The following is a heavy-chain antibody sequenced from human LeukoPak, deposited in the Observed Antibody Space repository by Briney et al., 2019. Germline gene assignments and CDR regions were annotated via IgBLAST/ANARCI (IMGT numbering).Heavy chain of an antibody. CDR1: GFTFSDYY. V-gene: IGHV3-30-3*01. D-gene: IGHD6-25*01. CDR2: ISYDGNNK. CDR3: ARDSGWAFDI. Sequence: AGGSLKLSCAASGFTFSDYYMTWVRQAPGKGLEWVAVISYDGNNKYYADSLKGRFTISRDNSKNTLYLQMNSLRAEDTAVYYCARDSGWAFDIWGQGTMVTVSS. J-gene: IGHJ3*02.